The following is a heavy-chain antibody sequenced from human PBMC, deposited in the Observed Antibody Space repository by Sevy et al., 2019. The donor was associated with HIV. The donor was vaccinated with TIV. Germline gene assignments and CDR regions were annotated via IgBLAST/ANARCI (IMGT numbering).Heavy chain of an antibody. D-gene: IGHD5-18*01. J-gene: IGHJ4*02. CDR3: ARDPASTAMAFFDY. CDR1: GYTFTSYG. Sequence: ASVKVSCKASGYTFTSYGISWVRQAPGQGLEWMGWISTYNGNTNYAQNLQGRVTMTTDTSTSTAYMELRSLRSDDTAVYYCARDPASTAMAFFDYWGQGTLVTVSS. V-gene: IGHV1-18*01. CDR2: ISTYNGNT.